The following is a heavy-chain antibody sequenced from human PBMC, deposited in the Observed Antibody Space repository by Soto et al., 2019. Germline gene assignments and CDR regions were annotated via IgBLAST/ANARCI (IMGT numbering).Heavy chain of an antibody. Sequence: LRLSCAVSGFTFGSYWMTWVRQAPGKGLEWVANIKQDGSEKYYVDSVKGRFTISRDNAKNSLHLQMNSLRVEDTAVYYCARGRGIDVWGQGTTVTVSS. CDR1: GFTFGSYW. J-gene: IGHJ6*02. CDR2: IKQDGSEK. CDR3: ARGRGIDV. V-gene: IGHV3-7*01.